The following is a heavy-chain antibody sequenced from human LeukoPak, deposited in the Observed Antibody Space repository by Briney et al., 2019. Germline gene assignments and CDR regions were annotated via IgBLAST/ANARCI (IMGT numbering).Heavy chain of an antibody. CDR2: IYHSGST. CDR3: ARAWREAKCYYDSSGYYSDAFDI. J-gene: IGHJ3*02. Sequence: SGTLSLTCAVSGGSISSSNWWCWVRQPPGKGLVGFEEIYHSGSTNYNPSLKSRVTISVDTSKNQFSLKLSSVTAADTAVYYCARAWREAKCYYDSSGYYSDAFDIWGQGTMVTVSS. V-gene: IGHV4-4*02. CDR1: GGSISSSNW. D-gene: IGHD3-22*01.